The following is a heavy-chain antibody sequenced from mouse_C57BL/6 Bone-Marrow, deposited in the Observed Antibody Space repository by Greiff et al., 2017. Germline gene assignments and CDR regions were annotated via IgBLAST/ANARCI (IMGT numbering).Heavy chain of an antibody. D-gene: IGHD2-4*01. CDR3: AREGGLRGGFAY. V-gene: IGHV1-61*01. CDR1: GYTFTSYW. Sequence: QVQLQQPGAELVRPGSSVKLSCKASGYTFTSYWMDWVKQRPGQGLEWIGNIYPSDSETHYNQKFKDKATLTVDNSSSTAYMQLSSLTSEDSAVYYCAREGGLRGGFAYWGQGTLVTVSA. CDR2: IYPSDSET. J-gene: IGHJ3*01.